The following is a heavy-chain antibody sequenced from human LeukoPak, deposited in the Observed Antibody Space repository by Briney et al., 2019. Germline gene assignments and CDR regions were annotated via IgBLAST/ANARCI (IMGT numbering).Heavy chain of an antibody. CDR2: IGTSSGAI. CDR1: GFTFSTYN. Sequence: GRSLRLSCSASGFTFSTYNMNWVRQAPGKGLEWVSFIGTSSGAIYYADSVKGRFTISRDNAKKSLYLQMNSLRDEDTAVYYCARNLDSWGQGALVTVSS. CDR3: ARNLDS. J-gene: IGHJ5*01. V-gene: IGHV3-48*02.